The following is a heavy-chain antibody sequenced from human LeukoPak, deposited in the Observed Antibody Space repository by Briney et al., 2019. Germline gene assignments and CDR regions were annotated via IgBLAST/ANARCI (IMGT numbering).Heavy chain of an antibody. CDR2: IYYRGST. CDR3: ARDHDSSGYYYVGGWFDP. Sequence: SETLSLTCTVSGGSISNYYWGWIRQPPGKGLEWIGYIYYRGSTNYNPSLKSRVTISVDTSKNQLSLKLTSVTAADTAVYYCARDHDSSGYYYVGGWFDPWGQGTLVTVSS. V-gene: IGHV4-59*01. CDR1: GGSISNYY. D-gene: IGHD3-22*01. J-gene: IGHJ5*02.